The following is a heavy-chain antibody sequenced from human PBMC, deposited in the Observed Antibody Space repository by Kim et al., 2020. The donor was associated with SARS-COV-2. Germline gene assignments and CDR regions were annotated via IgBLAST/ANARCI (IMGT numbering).Heavy chain of an antibody. CDR2: IIPIFGTA. J-gene: IGHJ6*02. CDR1: GGTFSSYA. V-gene: IGHV1-69*13. CDR3: ARGHRESYCGGDCSSYYYYGMDV. D-gene: IGHD2-21*02. Sequence: SVKVSCKASGGTFSSYAISWVRQAPGQGLEWMGGIIPIFGTANYAQKFQGRVTITADESTSTAYMELSSLRSEDTAVYYCARGHRESYCGGDCSSYYYYGMDVWGQGTTVTVSS.